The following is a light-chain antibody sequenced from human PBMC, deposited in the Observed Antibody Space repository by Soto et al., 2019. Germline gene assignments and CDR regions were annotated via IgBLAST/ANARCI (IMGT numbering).Light chain of an antibody. J-gene: IGKJ1*01. V-gene: IGKV3-15*01. CDR3: HQYYNKSPWT. CDR1: RRVDTD. CDR2: ATS. Sequence: EILMTQSPATLSVSPGDSATLSCRASRRVDTDLAWYRQKPGRAPRLLVYATSSRATGVPARFSGSRSGTEFTLPISSLQPDDSATYYCHQYYNKSPWTFGQGTKVDI.